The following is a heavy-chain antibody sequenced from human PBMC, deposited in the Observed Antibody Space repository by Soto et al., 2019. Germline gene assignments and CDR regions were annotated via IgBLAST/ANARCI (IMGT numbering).Heavy chain of an antibody. CDR2: INPSGST. CDR1: CGSFSGYY. V-gene: IGHV4-34*01. CDR3: ARFTEWFLRDYYYGMDV. D-gene: IGHD3-3*01. Sequence: SETLSLTCAVYCGSFSGYYWSWIRQPPGEGLEWIGEINPSGSTNYNPSLQSRVTISVDTSKNQFSLKLSPVTAADTAVYYCARFTEWFLRDYYYGMDVWGQGTTVTVSS. J-gene: IGHJ6*02.